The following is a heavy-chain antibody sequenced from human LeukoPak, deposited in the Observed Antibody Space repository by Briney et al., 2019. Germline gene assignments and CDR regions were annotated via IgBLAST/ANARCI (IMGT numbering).Heavy chain of an antibody. CDR3: ARDVGKIQDY. CDR1: GFNFRTYW. J-gene: IGHJ4*02. Sequence: QPGGPLRLSCAASGFNFRTYWMHWVRQAPGKGLVWLSLIKTDGSTTSYADSVRGRFTISRDNAKNTLYLQMNSLRAEDTAVYYCARDVGKIQDYWGQGTLVTVSS. CDR2: IKTDGSTT. V-gene: IGHV3-74*01. D-gene: IGHD7-27*01.